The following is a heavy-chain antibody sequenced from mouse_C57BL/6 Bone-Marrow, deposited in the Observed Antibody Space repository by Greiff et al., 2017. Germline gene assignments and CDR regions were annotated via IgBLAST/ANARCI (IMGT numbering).Heavy chain of an antibody. Sequence: EVKLVESGPGLVKPSPSLSLSCSVTGYSITSGYYWYWIRQFPGNKLEWVVYISYDGSNNYNPSLKNRISITRDTSKNQFFLKLNSLTTEDTAAYYCARDGYCFSVWGTGTTVTVSS. CDR2: ISYDGSN. CDR1: GYSITSGYY. V-gene: IGHV3-6*01. CDR3: ARDGYCFSV. J-gene: IGHJ1*03.